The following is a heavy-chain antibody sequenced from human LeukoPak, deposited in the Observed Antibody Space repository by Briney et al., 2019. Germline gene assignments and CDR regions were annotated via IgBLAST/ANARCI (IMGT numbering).Heavy chain of an antibody. D-gene: IGHD6-6*01. J-gene: IGHJ4*02. CDR3: ANGRYSSSSYDY. CDR2: IGGSGGST. Sequence: GGSLRLSCAASGFTFSSYGMSWVRQAPGKGLEWVSAIGGSGGSTYYADSVKGRFTISRDKSKNTLYLQMNSLRAEDTAVYYCANGRYSSSSYDYWGQGTLVTVSS. CDR1: GFTFSSYG. V-gene: IGHV3-23*01.